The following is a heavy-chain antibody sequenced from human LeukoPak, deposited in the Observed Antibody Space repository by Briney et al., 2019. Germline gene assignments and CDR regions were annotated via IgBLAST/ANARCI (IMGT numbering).Heavy chain of an antibody. D-gene: IGHD6-13*01. Sequence: PGGSLRLSCAASGFTFSSYEMNWVRQAPGKGLEWVSYISSGGSTIYYADSVKGRFTISRDNAKNSLFLQMNSLRDEDTAVYYCARRIEAAGRSFDYWGQGTLVTVSS. CDR2: ISSGGSTI. CDR1: GFTFSSYE. V-gene: IGHV3-48*03. CDR3: ARRIEAAGRSFDY. J-gene: IGHJ4*02.